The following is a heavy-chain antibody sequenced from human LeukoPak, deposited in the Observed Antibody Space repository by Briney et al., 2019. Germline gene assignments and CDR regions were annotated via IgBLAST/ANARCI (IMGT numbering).Heavy chain of an antibody. Sequence: SQTLSLTCTVSGGSISSGGYYWSWIRQPPGKGLEWIGYIYHSGSTYYNPSLKSRVTISVDRSKNQFSLKLSSVTAADTAVYYCARVPRGYSSSWYENWFDPWGQGTLVTVSS. CDR3: ARVPRGYSSSWYENWFDP. D-gene: IGHD6-13*01. CDR1: GGSISSGGYY. CDR2: IYHSGST. J-gene: IGHJ5*02. V-gene: IGHV4-30-2*01.